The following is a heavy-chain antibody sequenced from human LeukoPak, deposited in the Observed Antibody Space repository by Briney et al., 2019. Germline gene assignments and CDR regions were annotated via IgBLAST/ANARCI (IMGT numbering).Heavy chain of an antibody. CDR1: GFTFSSYA. D-gene: IGHD1-1*01. Sequence: GGSLRLSCAASGFTFSSYAMSWVRQAPGKGLEWVSAMNPSGVSTYYADSVKGRFTISRDNSKNTLYLQMNSLRAEDTAVYYWARTSCLGRGTWFVPRSQGPRVIVYS. CDR2: MNPSGVST. J-gene: IGHJ5*02. CDR3: ARTSCLGRGTWFVP. V-gene: IGHV3-23*01.